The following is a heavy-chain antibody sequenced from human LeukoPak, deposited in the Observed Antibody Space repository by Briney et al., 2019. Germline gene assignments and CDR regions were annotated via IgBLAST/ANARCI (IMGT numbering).Heavy chain of an antibody. V-gene: IGHV3-48*03. CDR1: GFTFNDYE. Sequence: GGSLRLSCAASGFTFNDYEMTWVRQAPGKGLEWISYISSSGSITSHADSVKGRFTISRDNAKNTLYLQMNSLRAEDTAVYYCAKDRLGYSYAQPFDYWGQGTLVTVSS. J-gene: IGHJ4*02. D-gene: IGHD5-18*01. CDR2: ISSSGSIT. CDR3: AKDRLGYSYAQPFDY.